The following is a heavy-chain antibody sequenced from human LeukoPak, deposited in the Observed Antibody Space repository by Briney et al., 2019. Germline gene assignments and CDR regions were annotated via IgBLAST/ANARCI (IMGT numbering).Heavy chain of an antibody. J-gene: IGHJ4*02. Sequence: PGGSLRLSCAASGFTFSSYGMHWVRQAPGKGLEWVAVIWYDGSNKYYADSVKGRFTISRDNSKNTLYLQMNSLRAEDTAVYYCAREYSGYGPLDYWGQETLVTVSS. V-gene: IGHV3-33*01. CDR3: AREYSGYGPLDY. CDR2: IWYDGSNK. D-gene: IGHD5-12*01. CDR1: GFTFSSYG.